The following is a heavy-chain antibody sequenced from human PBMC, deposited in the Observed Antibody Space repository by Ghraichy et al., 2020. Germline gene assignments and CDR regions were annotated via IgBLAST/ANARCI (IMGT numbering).Heavy chain of an antibody. J-gene: IGHJ4*02. CDR1: GFTFSSYG. V-gene: IGHV3-33*01. D-gene: IGHD5-18*01. CDR2: IWYDGSNK. Sequence: LSLTCAASGFTFSSYGMHWVRQAPGKGLEWVAVIWYDGSNKYYADSVKGRFTISRDNSKNTLYLQMNSLRAEETAVYYCARDLISYGYDYWGQGTLVTVSS. CDR3: ARDLISYGYDY.